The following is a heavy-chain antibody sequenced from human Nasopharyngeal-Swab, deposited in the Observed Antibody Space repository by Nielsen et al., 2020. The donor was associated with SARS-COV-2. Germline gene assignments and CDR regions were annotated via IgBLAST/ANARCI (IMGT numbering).Heavy chain of an antibody. V-gene: IGHV1-3*01. CDR1: GYSIISYA. D-gene: IGHD6-6*01. J-gene: IGHJ4*02. Sequence: ASVKVSCKVYGYSIISYAMHWVRQAPGQGLEWMGWINAGNGDTKYSQKFQDRVTFTRDTSADTAYMELSSLRSEDTAVYFCARHFYSRSSRLLYLDYWGQGTLVTVSS. CDR3: ARHFYSRSSRLLYLDY. CDR2: INAGNGDT.